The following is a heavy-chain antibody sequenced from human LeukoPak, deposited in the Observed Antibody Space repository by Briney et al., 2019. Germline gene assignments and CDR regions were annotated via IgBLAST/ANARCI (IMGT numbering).Heavy chain of an antibody. CDR1: GFTFSSYG. V-gene: IGHV3-33*01. J-gene: IGHJ4*02. D-gene: IGHD6-13*01. CDR2: IWYDGSNK. CDR3: ARDGGIAAAGSFDY. Sequence: HPGGSLRLSCAASGFTFSSYGMHWVRQAPGKGLEWVAVIWYDGSNKYYADSVKGRFTISRDNSKNTLYLQMNSLRAEDTAVYYCARDGGIAAAGSFDYWGQGTLVTVSS.